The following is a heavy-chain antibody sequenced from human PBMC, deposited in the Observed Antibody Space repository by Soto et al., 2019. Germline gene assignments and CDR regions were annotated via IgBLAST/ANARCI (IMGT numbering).Heavy chain of an antibody. Sequence: PLETLSLTCTFLGGSTSSSLSQWVSIRQPPGKGLEWIGNVYYNGNTYYNASLKSRLTISVDTSNNQFSLKVKSVTAADTAVYFCARLSGSYNDRYFDNWGQGTLV. CDR1: GGSTSSSLSQ. D-gene: IGHD1-26*01. V-gene: IGHV4-39*01. CDR3: ARLSGSYNDRYFDN. CDR2: VYYNGNT. J-gene: IGHJ4*02.